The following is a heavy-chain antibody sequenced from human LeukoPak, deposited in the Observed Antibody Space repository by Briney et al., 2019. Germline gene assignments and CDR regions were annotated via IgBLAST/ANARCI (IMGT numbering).Heavy chain of an antibody. Sequence: GASVKVSCKASGYTFTSYGISWVRQAPGQGLEWMGGIIPMFGSANYAQKLQGRVTITADESTSTAYMELSSLRSDDTAVYYCARTQGGRNIIRGDDYYYYYMDVWGKGTTVTISS. CDR1: GYTFTSYG. V-gene: IGHV1-69*13. D-gene: IGHD3-10*01. CDR2: IIPMFGSA. J-gene: IGHJ6*03. CDR3: ARTQGGRNIIRGDDYYYYYMDV.